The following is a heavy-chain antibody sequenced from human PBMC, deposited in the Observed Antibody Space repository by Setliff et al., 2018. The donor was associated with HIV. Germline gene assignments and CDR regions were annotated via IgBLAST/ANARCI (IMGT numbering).Heavy chain of an antibody. D-gene: IGHD3-22*01. J-gene: IGHJ3*02. CDR1: GGSINGYY. Sequence: SETLSLTCTVSGGSINGYYWSWIRQSPGKGLEWIGYIYSSGSTNFNPSLKSRVTLSIDTSKNQFSLNLTSMTAADTAVYFCVRHGYYYDFIDIWGQGTVVT. CDR3: VRHGYYYDFIDI. CDR2: IYSSGST. V-gene: IGHV4-4*09.